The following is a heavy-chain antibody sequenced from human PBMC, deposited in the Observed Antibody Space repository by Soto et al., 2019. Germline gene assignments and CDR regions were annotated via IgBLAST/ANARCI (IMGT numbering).Heavy chain of an antibody. CDR2: ISYDGSNK. Sequence: QVQLVESGGGVVQPGRSLRLSCAASGFTFSSYGMHWVRQAPGKGLEWVAVISYDGSNKYYADSVKGRITISRDNSKNTLYLQMNGLRAEDTAVYYCAKDLGLRPGYYYYGMDVWGQGTTVTVSS. CDR3: AKDLGLRPGYYYYGMDV. D-gene: IGHD1-7*01. CDR1: GFTFSSYG. J-gene: IGHJ6*02. V-gene: IGHV3-30*18.